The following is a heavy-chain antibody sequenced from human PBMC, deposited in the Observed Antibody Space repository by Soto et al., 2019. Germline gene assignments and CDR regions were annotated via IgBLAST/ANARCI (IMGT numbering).Heavy chain of an antibody. V-gene: IGHV4-4*07. CDR2: VDASGNN. CDR3: ARDVGGSVVPHWFDP. CDR1: GHSISADY. Sequence: QVQLQESGPGLVKASETLSLSCTVSGHSISADYWSWIRQPAGKPLEWIGRVDASGNNNYNPSLKSRVTMSVDTSKNQFFLKVRSVTAADTAMYFCARDVGGSVVPHWFDPWGQGALVTVSS. J-gene: IGHJ5*02. D-gene: IGHD3-22*01.